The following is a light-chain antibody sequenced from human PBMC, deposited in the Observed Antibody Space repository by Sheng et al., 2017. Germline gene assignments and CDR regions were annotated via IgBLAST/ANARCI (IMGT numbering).Light chain of an antibody. CDR3: QQSYSTPLT. CDR2: AAS. V-gene: IGKV1-39*01. J-gene: IGKJ4*01. CDR1: QSIRNY. Sequence: DIQMTQSPSSLSASVGDRVTVTCRASQSIRNYLNWYQQKPGKAPKPLIYAASSLQSGVPSKFSGSGSGTEFTLTISSLQPEDSATYYCQQSYSTPLTFGGGTKVEIK.